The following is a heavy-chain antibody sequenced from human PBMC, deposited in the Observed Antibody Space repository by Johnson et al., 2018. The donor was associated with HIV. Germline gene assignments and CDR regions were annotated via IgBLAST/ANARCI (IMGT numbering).Heavy chain of an antibody. CDR2: INWNGGST. CDR1: GFTFDDYG. D-gene: IGHD3-22*01. V-gene: IGHV3-20*04. Sequence: VQLVESGGGLVQPGRSLRVSCAASGFTFDDYGMSWVRQAPGKGLEWVSGINWNGGSTGYADSVKGRFTISRDNSKNTLYLQMNSLRAEDTAVYYCARSQTMIVDGADAFDIWGQGTMVTVSS. CDR3: ARSQTMIVDGADAFDI. J-gene: IGHJ3*02.